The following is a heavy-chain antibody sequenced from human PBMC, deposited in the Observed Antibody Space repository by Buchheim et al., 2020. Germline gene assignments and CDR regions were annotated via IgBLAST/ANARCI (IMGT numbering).Heavy chain of an antibody. V-gene: IGHV3-74*01. Sequence: EVQLVESGGGLVQPGGSLRLSCAASGFTFSHYWMHWVRQAPGKGLVWVSRINSDGSSTNYADSVKGRFPISRDNARNTLYLQMNSLRVEDTAVYYCARVFDSTGYTDSWGQGTL. J-gene: IGHJ4*02. CDR1: GFTFSHYW. CDR3: ARVFDSTGYTDS. CDR2: INSDGSST. D-gene: IGHD3-22*01.